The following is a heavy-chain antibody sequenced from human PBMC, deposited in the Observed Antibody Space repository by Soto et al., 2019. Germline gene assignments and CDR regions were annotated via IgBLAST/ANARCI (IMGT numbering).Heavy chain of an antibody. D-gene: IGHD6-19*01. CDR2: INAGNGNT. Sequence: ASVKVSCKASGYTFTSYAMHWVRQAPGQRLEWMGWINAGNGNTKYSQKFQGRVTITRDTSASTAYMELSSLRSEDTAVYYCARGLAVAGTYAFDIWGQGTMVTVSS. J-gene: IGHJ3*02. CDR3: ARGLAVAGTYAFDI. V-gene: IGHV1-3*01. CDR1: GYTFTSYA.